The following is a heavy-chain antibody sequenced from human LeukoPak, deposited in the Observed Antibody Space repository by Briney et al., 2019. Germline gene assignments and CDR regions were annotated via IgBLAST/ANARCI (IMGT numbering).Heavy chain of an antibody. J-gene: IGHJ4*02. CDR3: AREPEGSGYIPFDY. CDR1: GGTFSSYA. Sequence: SVKVSCKASGGTFSSYAISWVRQAPGQGLEWMGRIIPIFGIANYAQEFQGRVTITADKSTSTAYMELSSLRSEDTAVYYCAREPEGSGYIPFDYWGQGTLVTVSS. D-gene: IGHD3-22*01. CDR2: IIPIFGIA. V-gene: IGHV1-69*04.